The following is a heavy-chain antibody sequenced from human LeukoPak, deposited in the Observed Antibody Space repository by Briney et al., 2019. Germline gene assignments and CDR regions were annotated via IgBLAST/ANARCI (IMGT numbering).Heavy chain of an antibody. CDR2: IKQDGSVK. Sequence: PGGSLRLSCAASGFTFSSYWMTWVRQAPGKGPEWVANIKQDGSVKNYADSVKGRFTISRDNAKKSLYLQMNSLRAEDTAVYYCMGAVLDVWGKGTTVTVSS. V-gene: IGHV3-7*01. CDR1: GFTFSSYW. D-gene: IGHD4-17*01. CDR3: MGAVLDV. J-gene: IGHJ6*04.